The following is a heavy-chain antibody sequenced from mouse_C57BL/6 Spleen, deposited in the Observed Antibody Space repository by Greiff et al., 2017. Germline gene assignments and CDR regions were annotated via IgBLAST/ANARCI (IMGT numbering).Heavy chain of an antibody. Sequence: EVKLVESGPGLVKPSQSLSLTCSVTGYSITSGYYWNWIRQFPGNKLEWMGYISYDGSNNYNPSLKNRISITRDTSKNQFFLKLNSVTTEDTATYYCARCMTLYAMDYWGQGTSVTVSS. CDR2: ISYDGSN. V-gene: IGHV3-6*01. J-gene: IGHJ4*01. CDR3: ARCMTLYAMDY. CDR1: GYSITSGYY. D-gene: IGHD2-10*02.